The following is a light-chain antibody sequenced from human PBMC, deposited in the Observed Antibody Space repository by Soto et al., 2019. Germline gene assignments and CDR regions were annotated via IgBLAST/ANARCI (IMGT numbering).Light chain of an antibody. J-gene: IGKJ1*01. CDR3: QQYGSSGT. CDR1: QSVSNNY. Sequence: EIVLAQSPGTLSLSAGERATLSVRASQSVSNNYLAWYQQKPGQAPRLLIYGASNRATGIPDRFSGSGSGTDFTLTISRLEPEDFAVYYCQQYGSSGTFGQGTKVDIK. CDR2: GAS. V-gene: IGKV3-20*01.